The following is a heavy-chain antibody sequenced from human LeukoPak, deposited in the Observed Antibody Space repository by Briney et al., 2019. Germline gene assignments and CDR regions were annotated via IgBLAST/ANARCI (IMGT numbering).Heavy chain of an antibody. V-gene: IGHV3-7*03. J-gene: IGHJ4*02. D-gene: IGHD1-1*01. CDR1: GFSFSNYW. CDR2: LRQDGDEK. Sequence: GGSLRLSCAASGFSFSNYWMSWVRQAPGKGLEWVANLRQDGDEKYYVDSVKGRFTISRDNSKNTLYLQMNSLRAEDTAVYYCAKMGLKHWPYNYFDYWGQGTLVTVS. CDR3: AKMGLKHWPYNYFDY.